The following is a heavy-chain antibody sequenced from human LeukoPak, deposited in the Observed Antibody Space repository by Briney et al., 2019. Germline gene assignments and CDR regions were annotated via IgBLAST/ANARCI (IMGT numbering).Heavy chain of an antibody. D-gene: IGHD1-1*01. CDR3: ARGTSARYNWNDKGAAFDP. CDR1: GYTFTGYH. CDR2: INPNSGDT. Sequence: GASVKVSCKASGYTFTGYHMHWVRQAPGQGLEWMGRINPNSGDTNYAQKFQGRVTMTRDTSISTAYMELSSLRSEDTAVYYCARGTSARYNWNDKGAAFDPWGQGTLVTVSS. J-gene: IGHJ5*02. V-gene: IGHV1-2*06.